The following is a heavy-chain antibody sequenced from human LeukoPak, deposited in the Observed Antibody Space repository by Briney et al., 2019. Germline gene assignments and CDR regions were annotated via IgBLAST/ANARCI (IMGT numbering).Heavy chain of an antibody. D-gene: IGHD2-2*01. V-gene: IGHV3-21*01. J-gene: IGHJ4*02. CDR1: GFTFSTHS. CDR3: ARPATGYCSSAGCHWDS. CDR2: ISASSNFI. Sequence: GGSLRLSCAASGFTFSTHSMYWVRQAPGKGLEWVSSISASSNFIHYAESVRGRFTISGDNAKNSLYLQMNSLGAQDTAVYYCARPATGYCSSAGCHWDSWGQGTLVTVPS.